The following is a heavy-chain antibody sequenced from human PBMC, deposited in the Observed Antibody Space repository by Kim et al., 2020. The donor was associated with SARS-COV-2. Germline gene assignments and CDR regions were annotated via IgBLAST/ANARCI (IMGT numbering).Heavy chain of an antibody. D-gene: IGHD4-17*01. CDR2: ISGSGGST. J-gene: IGHJ4*02. CDR1: GFTFSGYA. V-gene: IGHV3-23*01. Sequence: GGSLRLSCAASGFTFSGYAMSWVRQAPGKGLEWVSAISGSGGSTYYADSVKGRFTISRDNYKNTLYLQMNSLRAEDTAVYYCAKDFRRNGYGDSFDYWGQGTLVTVSS. CDR3: AKDFRRNGYGDSFDY.